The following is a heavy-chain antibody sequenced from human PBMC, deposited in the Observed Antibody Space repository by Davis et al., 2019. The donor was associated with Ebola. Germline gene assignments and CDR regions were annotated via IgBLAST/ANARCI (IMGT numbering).Heavy chain of an antibody. J-gene: IGHJ4*02. CDR1: GYSFIHEC. CDR2: ISTYNGNT. Sequence: ASVTVSCKASGYSFIHECISWVRQAPGQGLAWMGWISTYNGNTNYAQKLQGRITMTTDTSTSTAYMELTSLRSDDPAVYYWARELCGDDYWGQGTLVTVSS. CDR3: ARELCGDDY. D-gene: IGHD4-17*01. V-gene: IGHV1-18*01.